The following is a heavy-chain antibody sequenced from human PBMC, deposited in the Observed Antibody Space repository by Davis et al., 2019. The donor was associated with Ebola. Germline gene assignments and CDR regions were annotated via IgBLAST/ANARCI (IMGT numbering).Heavy chain of an antibody. CDR1: GFSISRHG. V-gene: IGHV3-33*03. CDR3: ATHHSFRIDY. Sequence: GESLKISCAASGFSISRHGMHWVRQAPGKGLELVAVIWYDGIKKQYADSVEGRFTISRDTSKNTLYLQMDSLRAEDTAVYYCATHHSFRIDYWGQGTLVTVSS. CDR2: IWYDGIKK. D-gene: IGHD1-14*01. J-gene: IGHJ4*02.